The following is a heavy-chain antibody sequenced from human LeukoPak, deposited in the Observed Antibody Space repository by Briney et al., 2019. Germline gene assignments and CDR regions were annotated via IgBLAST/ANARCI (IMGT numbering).Heavy chain of an antibody. Sequence: GGSLRLSCSASGFTFSSNTMNWVRQAPGKGLEWVSSIDASSSYIYYADSVRGRFTISRDNAQNSLYLQVNSLRAEDTAIYYCARDQTGDNDAFDIWGRGTMVTVSS. CDR3: ARDQTGDNDAFDI. V-gene: IGHV3-21*01. CDR2: IDASSSYI. CDR1: GFTFSSNT. D-gene: IGHD2-21*01. J-gene: IGHJ3*02.